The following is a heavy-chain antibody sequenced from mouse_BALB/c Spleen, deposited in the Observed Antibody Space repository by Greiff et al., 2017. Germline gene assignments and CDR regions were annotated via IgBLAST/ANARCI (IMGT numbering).Heavy chain of an antibody. D-gene: IGHD2-4*01. J-gene: IGHJ4*01. CDR1: GFTFSSYT. V-gene: IGHV5-12-2*01. CDR2: ISNGGGST. Sequence: EVMLVESGGGLVQPGGSLKLSCAASGFTFSSYTMSWVRQTPEKRLEWVAYISNGGGSTYYPDTVKGRFTISRDNAKNTLYLQMSSLMSEDTAMYYCARSMMTTDAMDYWGQGTSVTVSS. CDR3: ARSMMTTDAMDY.